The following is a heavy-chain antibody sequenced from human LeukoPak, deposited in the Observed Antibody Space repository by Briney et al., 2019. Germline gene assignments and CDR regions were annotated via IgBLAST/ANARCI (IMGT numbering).Heavy chain of an antibody. V-gene: IGHV1-3*01. CDR1: GYTFTSYA. CDR3: ARECSSTSCTGDYYYGMDV. CDR2: INAGNGNT. Sequence: ASVKVSCKASGYTFTSYAMHWVRQAPGQRLEWMGWINAGNGNTKYSQKFQGRVTITADESTSTAYMELSSLRSEDTAVYYCARECSSTSCTGDYYYGMDVWGQGTTVTVSS. J-gene: IGHJ6*02. D-gene: IGHD2-2*01.